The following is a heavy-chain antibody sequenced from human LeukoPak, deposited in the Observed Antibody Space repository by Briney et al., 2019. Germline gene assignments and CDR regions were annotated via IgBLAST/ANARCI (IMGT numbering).Heavy chain of an antibody. CDR3: AGGIAAAGSPLYYFDY. D-gene: IGHD6-13*01. Sequence: PSETLSLTCTVSGGSISSYYWSWVRQPPGKGLEWIGYLSYSGSTNYNPSLKSRVTISVDTSKNQFSLKLSSVTAADTAVYYCAGGIAAAGSPLYYFDYWGQGTLVTVSS. CDR2: LSYSGST. CDR1: GGSISSYY. J-gene: IGHJ4*02. V-gene: IGHV4-59*12.